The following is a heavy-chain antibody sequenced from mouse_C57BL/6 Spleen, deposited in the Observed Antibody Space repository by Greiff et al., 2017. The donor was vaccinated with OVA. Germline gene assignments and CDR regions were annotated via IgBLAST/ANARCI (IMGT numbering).Heavy chain of an antibody. CDR3: ARDKTTGFAY. V-gene: IGHV5-4*01. Sequence: DVQLVESGGGLVKPGGSLKLSCAASGFTFSSYAMSWVRQTPEKRLEWVATISDGGSYTYYPDNVKGRFTISRDNAKNNLYLQMSHLKSEDTAMYYCARDKTTGFAYWGQGTLVTVAA. D-gene: IGHD2-1*01. CDR1: GFTFSSYA. CDR2: ISDGGSYT. J-gene: IGHJ3*01.